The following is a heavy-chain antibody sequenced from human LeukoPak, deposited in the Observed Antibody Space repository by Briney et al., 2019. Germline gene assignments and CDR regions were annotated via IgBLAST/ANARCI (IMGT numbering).Heavy chain of an antibody. CDR3: AKQPYSIAVAGTPTTSDY. CDR1: GFTFSSYG. D-gene: IGHD6-19*01. Sequence: GGSLRLSCAASGFTFSSYGMHWVRQAPGKGLEWVAFIRYDGSNKYYTDSVKGRFTISRDNSKNTLYLQMNSLRAEDTAVYYCAKQPYSIAVAGTPTTSDYWGQGTLVTVSS. J-gene: IGHJ4*02. V-gene: IGHV3-30*02. CDR2: IRYDGSNK.